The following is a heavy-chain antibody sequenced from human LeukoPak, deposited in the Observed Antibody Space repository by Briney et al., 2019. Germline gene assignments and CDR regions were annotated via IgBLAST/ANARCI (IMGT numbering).Heavy chain of an antibody. Sequence: PSETLSLTCTVCGGSISSSSHYWGWIRHPPGKGLEWIGSLSHSGYTYSRPSLKSRVTISGDTSKSQFSLGLSSVTAADTAVYYCAGHHPRNTVDFWGQGTLVTVSS. D-gene: IGHD2/OR15-2a*01. CDR2: LSHSGYT. J-gene: IGHJ4*02. V-gene: IGHV4-39*01. CDR3: AGHHPRNTVDF. CDR1: GGSISSSSHY.